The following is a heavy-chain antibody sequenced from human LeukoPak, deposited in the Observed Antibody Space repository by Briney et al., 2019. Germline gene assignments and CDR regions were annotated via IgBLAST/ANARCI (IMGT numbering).Heavy chain of an antibody. CDR2: TYQRSKWYN. CDR3: ARSPSPYSSGWYFDY. Sequence: SQTLSLTCAISGDSVFSNSSWNWIRQSPSRGLEWLGRTYQRSKWYNDYAVSVKSRITINPDISKNQFSLQLNSVTPEDTAVYYCARSPSPYSSGWYFDYWGQGTLVTVSS. D-gene: IGHD6-19*01. CDR1: GDSVFSNSS. V-gene: IGHV6-1*01. J-gene: IGHJ4*02.